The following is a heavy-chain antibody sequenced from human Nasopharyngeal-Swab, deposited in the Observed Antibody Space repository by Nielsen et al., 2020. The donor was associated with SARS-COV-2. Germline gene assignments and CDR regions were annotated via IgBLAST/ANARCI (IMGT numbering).Heavy chain of an antibody. CDR2: INHSGST. Sequence: SETLSLTCAVYGGSFSGYYWGWIRQPPGKGLEWIGEINHSGSTNYNPSLKSRVTISVDTSKNQFSLKLSSVTAADTAVYYCARGVKSKGGSSGRDYWGQGTLVTVSS. V-gene: IGHV4-34*01. J-gene: IGHJ4*02. CDR3: ARGVKSKGGSSGRDY. CDR1: GGSFSGYY. D-gene: IGHD6-19*01.